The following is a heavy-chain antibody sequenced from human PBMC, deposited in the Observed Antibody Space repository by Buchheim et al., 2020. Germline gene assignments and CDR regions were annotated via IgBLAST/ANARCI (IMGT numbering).Heavy chain of an antibody. V-gene: IGHV3-11*01. CDR1: GFTFSDYY. J-gene: IGHJ6*03. D-gene: IGHD6-13*01. Sequence: QVQLVESGGGLVKPGGSLRLSCAASGFTFSDYYMSLIRQAPGKGLEWVSYISSSGSTLYYADSVKCRFTIPRDNAKNSLYLQMNSLRAEDTAVYYCARRLEVMAAAGVPDYYYYMDVWGKGTT. CDR2: ISSSGSTL. CDR3: ARRLEVMAAAGVPDYYYYMDV.